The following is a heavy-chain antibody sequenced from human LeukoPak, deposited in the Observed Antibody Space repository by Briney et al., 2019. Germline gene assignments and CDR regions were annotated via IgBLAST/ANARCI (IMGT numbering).Heavy chain of an antibody. CDR2: ISGSGGST. V-gene: IGHV3-23*01. CDR3: AKDKYSSSWADAFDI. D-gene: IGHD6-13*01. J-gene: IGHJ3*02. CDR1: GFTFSTYN. Sequence: GGSLRLSCEGSGFTFSTYNMNWVRQAPGKGLEWVSAISGSGGSTYYADSVKGRFTISRDNSKNTLYLQMNSLRAEDTAVYYCAKDKYSSSWADAFDIWGQGTMVTVSS.